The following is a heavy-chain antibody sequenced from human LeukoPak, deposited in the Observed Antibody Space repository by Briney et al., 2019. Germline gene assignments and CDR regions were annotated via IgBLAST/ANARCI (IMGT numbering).Heavy chain of an antibody. CDR2: ISYNGVNK. CDR1: GFTFSDYA. CDR3: ARAKDGTNILDY. D-gene: IGHD5-24*01. J-gene: IGHJ4*02. V-gene: IGHV3-30-3*01. Sequence: PGKSPRLSCTASGFTFSDYAMHWVRQAPGKGLEWVTLISYNGVNKYYADSVKGRFTISRDNSKNTLYLQMDSLRAEDTAVYYCARAKDGTNILDYWGQGTLVTVSS.